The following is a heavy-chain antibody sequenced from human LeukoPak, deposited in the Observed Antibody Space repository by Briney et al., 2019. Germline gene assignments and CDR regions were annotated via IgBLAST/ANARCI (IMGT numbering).Heavy chain of an antibody. CDR1: GGSISSNF. CDR3: AREVVVAGKGGFDY. D-gene: IGHD6-19*01. V-gene: IGHV4-59*12. Sequence: SETLSLTCTVSGGSISSNFWSWIRQPPGKGLEWIGYIYYSGSTYYNPSLKSRVTISVDTSKNQFSLKLSSVTAADTAVYYCAREVVVAGKGGFDYWGQGTLVTVSS. J-gene: IGHJ4*02. CDR2: IYYSGST.